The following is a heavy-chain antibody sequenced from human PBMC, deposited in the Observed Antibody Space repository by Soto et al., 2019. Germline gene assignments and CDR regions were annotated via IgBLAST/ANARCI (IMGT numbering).Heavy chain of an antibody. D-gene: IGHD4-17*01. CDR2: IIPIFGTA. V-gene: IGHV1-69*06. CDR3: ASWFHDYGGNYIDY. J-gene: IGHJ4*02. CDR1: GGTFSSYA. Sequence: SVKVSCKASGGTFSSYAISWVRQAPGQGLEWMGGIIPIFGTANYAQKFQGRVTITADKSTSTAYMELSSLRSEDTAVYYCASWFHDYGGNYIDYWGQGPLVTVSS.